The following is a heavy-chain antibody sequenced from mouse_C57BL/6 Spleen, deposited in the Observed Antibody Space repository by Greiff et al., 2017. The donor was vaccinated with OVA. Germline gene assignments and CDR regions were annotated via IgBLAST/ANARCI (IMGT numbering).Heavy chain of an antibody. CDR2: INPSNGGT. Sequence: QVHVKQSGTELVKPGASVKLSCKASGYTFTSYWMHWVKPRPGQGLEWIGNINPSNGGTNYNEKFQSKATLTVDKSASTAYMLLSSLTSEDFAVYYCARIYYGSSYRYIDVWGTGTTVTVSS. CDR1: GYTFTSYW. V-gene: IGHV1-53*01. D-gene: IGHD1-1*01. J-gene: IGHJ1*03. CDR3: ARIYYGSSYRYIDV.